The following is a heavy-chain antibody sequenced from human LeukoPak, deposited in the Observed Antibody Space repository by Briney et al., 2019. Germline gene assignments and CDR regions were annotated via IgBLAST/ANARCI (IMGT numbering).Heavy chain of an antibody. CDR2: INHSGST. V-gene: IGHV4-34*01. D-gene: IGHD1-20*01. CDR1: GGSFSGYY. Sequence: SETLSLTCAVYGGSFSGYYWSWIRQPPGKGLEWIGEINHSGSTNYNPSLKSRVTISVDKSKNQFSLKLSSVTAADTAVYYCAKLTDPYWYFDLWGRGTLVTVSS. CDR3: AKLTDPYWYFDL. J-gene: IGHJ2*01.